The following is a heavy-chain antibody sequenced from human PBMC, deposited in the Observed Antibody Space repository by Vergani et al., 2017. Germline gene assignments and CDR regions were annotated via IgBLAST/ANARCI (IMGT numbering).Heavy chain of an antibody. CDR3: AREALGDFWSGYYYNWFDP. V-gene: IGHV4-4*07. CDR1: GGSISSYY. Sequence: QVQLQESGPGLVKPSETLSLTCTVSGGSISSYYWSWIRQPAGKGLEWIGRIYTSGSTNYNPSLKSRVTMSVDTSKNQFSLKLSSVTAADTAVYYCAREALGDFWSGYYYNWFDPWGQGTLVTVSS. D-gene: IGHD3-3*01. J-gene: IGHJ5*02. CDR2: IYTSGST.